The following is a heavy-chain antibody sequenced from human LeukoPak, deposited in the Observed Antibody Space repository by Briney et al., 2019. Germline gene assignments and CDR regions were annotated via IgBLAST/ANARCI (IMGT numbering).Heavy chain of an antibody. CDR1: GGSISSYY. J-gene: IGHJ4*02. CDR2: IYYSGST. Sequence: PSETLSLTCTVSGGSISSYYWSWIRQPPGKGLEWIGYIYYSGSTNYNPSLKSRVTISVDTSKNQFSLKLSSVTAADTAVYYCATRTYDSSGYSDYWGQGTLVTVSS. D-gene: IGHD3-22*01. CDR3: ATRTYDSSGYSDY. V-gene: IGHV4-59*08.